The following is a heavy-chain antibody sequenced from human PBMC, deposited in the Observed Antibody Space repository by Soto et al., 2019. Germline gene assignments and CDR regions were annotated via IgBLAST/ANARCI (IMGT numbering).Heavy chain of an antibody. CDR2: ISAYNGNT. V-gene: IGHV1-18*04. J-gene: IGHJ6*02. Sequence: ASVKVSCKASGYTFTSYGISWVRQAPGQGLEWMGWISAYNGNTNYAQKLQGRVTMTTDTSTSTAYMELRSLRSDDTAVYYRARVELRYFDWLSKRDYYGMDVWGQGTTVTVSS. CDR1: GYTFTSYG. CDR3: ARVELRYFDWLSKRDYYGMDV. D-gene: IGHD3-9*01.